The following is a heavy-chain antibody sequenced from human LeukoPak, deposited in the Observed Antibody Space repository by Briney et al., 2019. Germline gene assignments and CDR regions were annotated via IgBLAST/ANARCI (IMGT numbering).Heavy chain of an antibody. CDR1: GGSISSYY. V-gene: IGHV4-4*07. J-gene: IGHJ4*02. CDR2: IYTSGST. D-gene: IGHD2-2*01. CDR3: ARDVAIYCSSTSCSYYFDY. Sequence: SETLSLTCTVSGGSISSYYWSWIRQPAGKGLEWIGRIYTSGSTNYNPSLKSRVTMSVDTSENQFSLKLSSVTAADTAVYYCARDVAIYCSSTSCSYYFDYWGQGTLVTVSS.